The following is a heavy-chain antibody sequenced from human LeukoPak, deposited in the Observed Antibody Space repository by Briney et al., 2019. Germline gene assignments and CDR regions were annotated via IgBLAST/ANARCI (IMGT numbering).Heavy chain of an antibody. V-gene: IGHV3-48*01. CDR1: GFTFSSYS. CDR3: AMMAAAGKEGVDY. Sequence: GSLRLSCAASGFTFSSYSMNWVRQAPGKGLEWVSYISSSSSTIYYADSVKGRFTISRDNAKNSLYLQMNSLRAEDTAVYYCAMMAAAGKEGVDYWGQGTLVTVSS. J-gene: IGHJ4*02. CDR2: ISSSSSTI. D-gene: IGHD6-13*01.